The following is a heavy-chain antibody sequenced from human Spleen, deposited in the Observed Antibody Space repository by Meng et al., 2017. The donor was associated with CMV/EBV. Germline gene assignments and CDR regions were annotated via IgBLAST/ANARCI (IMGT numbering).Heavy chain of an antibody. CDR3: ARDLAPQSDYYDSSGYYYLPKGFDY. D-gene: IGHD3-22*01. J-gene: IGHJ4*02. CDR2: ISSSSSYI. Sequence: MYWGRQAPGKGLEWPSSISSSSSYIYHADSMKGRFTISRDNAKNSLYLQMNSLRAEDTAVYYCARDLAPQSDYYDSSGYYYLPKGFDYWGQGTLVTVSS. V-gene: IGHV3-21*01.